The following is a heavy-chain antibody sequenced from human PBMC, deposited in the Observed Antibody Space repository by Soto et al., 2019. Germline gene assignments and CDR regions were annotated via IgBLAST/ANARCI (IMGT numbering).Heavy chain of an antibody. V-gene: IGHV4-34*01. CDR3: ARARWLQRIFDY. D-gene: IGHD5-12*01. J-gene: IGHJ4*02. CDR2: INHSGST. CDR1: GGSFSGYY. Sequence: SETLSLTCAVYGGSFSGYYWSWIRQPPGKGLEWIGEINHSGSTNYNPSLKSRVTISVDTSKNQFSLKLSSVTAADTAVYYCARARWLQRIFDYWGQGTLVTVSS.